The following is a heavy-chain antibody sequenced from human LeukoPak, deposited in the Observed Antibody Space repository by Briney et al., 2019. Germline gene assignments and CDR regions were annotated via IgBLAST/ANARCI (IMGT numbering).Heavy chain of an antibody. D-gene: IGHD7-27*01. V-gene: IGHV4-39*07. J-gene: IGHJ4*02. CDR2: IYYSGST. Sequence: SETLSLTCTVSGGSLISSSDLWVWIRQPPGKGLGWIGGIYYSGSTYYDPSLKSRINISIDTSKNQFFLKLSSVTAADTAVYFCARGFRGDNFDYWGQGTLVTVSS. CDR3: ARGFRGDNFDY. CDR1: GGSLISSSDL.